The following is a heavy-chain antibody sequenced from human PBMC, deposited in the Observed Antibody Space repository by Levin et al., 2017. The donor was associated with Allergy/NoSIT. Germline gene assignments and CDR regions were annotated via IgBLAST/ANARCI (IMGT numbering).Heavy chain of an antibody. V-gene: IGHV3-9*01. J-gene: IGHJ4*02. Sequence: SLKISCAASGFTFDDYAMHWVRQAPGKGLEWVSGISWNSGSIGYADSVKGRFTISRDNAKNSLYLQMNSLRAEDTALYYCAKSRTSLGYCSGGSCYYFDYWGQGTLVTVSA. D-gene: IGHD2-15*01. CDR3: AKSRTSLGYCSGGSCYYFDY. CDR1: GFTFDDYA. CDR2: ISWNSGSI.